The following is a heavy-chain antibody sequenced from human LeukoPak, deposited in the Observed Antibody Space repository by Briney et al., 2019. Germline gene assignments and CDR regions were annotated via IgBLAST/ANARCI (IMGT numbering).Heavy chain of an antibody. V-gene: IGHV4-34*01. CDR1: GGSFSGYY. J-gene: IGHJ6*02. CDR3: ASAALRYCSGGSCYPSYGMDV. CDR2: IHHSGST. Sequence: PSETLSLTCAVYGGSFSGYYWSWIRQPPGKGLEWIGEIHHSGSTNYNPSLKSRVTISVDTSKNQFSLKLSSVTAADTAVYYCASAALRYCSGGSCYPSYGMDVWGQGTTVTVSS. D-gene: IGHD2-15*01.